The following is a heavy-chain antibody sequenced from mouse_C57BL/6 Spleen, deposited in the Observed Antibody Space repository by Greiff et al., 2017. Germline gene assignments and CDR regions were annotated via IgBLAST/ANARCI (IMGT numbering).Heavy chain of an antibody. CDR3: APQTARATFAY. V-gene: IGHV1-22*01. CDR1: GYTFTDYN. D-gene: IGHD3-2*01. CDR2: INPNNGGT. Sequence: EVQLQQSGPELVKPGASVKMSCKASGYTFTDYNMHWVKQSHGKSLEWIGYINPNNGGTSYNQKFKGKATLTVNKSSSTAYMELRSLTSEDSAVYYCAPQTARATFAYWGQGTLVTVSA. J-gene: IGHJ3*01.